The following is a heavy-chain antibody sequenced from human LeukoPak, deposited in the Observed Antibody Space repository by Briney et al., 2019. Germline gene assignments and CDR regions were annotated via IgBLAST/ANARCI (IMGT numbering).Heavy chain of an antibody. J-gene: IGHJ4*02. CDR1: GYSFTSYW. CDR2: IYPGDSDT. CDR3: ALAYSYGIYYFDY. V-gene: IGHV5-51*01. Sequence: GESLKISCKGSGYSFTSYWIGWVRQMPGKGLEWMGIIYPGDSDTRYSPSFQGQVTISADKSISTAYLQWSSLKVSDTAMYYCALAYSYGIYYFDYWGQGTLVTVSS. D-gene: IGHD5-18*01.